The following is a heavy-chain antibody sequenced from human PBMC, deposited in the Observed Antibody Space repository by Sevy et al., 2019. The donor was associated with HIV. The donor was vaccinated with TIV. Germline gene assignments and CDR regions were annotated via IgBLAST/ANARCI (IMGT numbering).Heavy chain of an antibody. D-gene: IGHD3-3*01. CDR1: GFTFSSYW. CDR2: IKKDGSVK. CDR3: ARWRGAQSEFDY. Sequence: GGSLRLSCAASGFTFSSYWMSWVRQAPGKGLEWVADIKKDGSVKLYAEAVKGRFTISEDNAENSVDLQMKSLRAEDTAVYFCARWRGAQSEFDYWGQGTRVTVSS. V-gene: IGHV3-7*01. J-gene: IGHJ4*02.